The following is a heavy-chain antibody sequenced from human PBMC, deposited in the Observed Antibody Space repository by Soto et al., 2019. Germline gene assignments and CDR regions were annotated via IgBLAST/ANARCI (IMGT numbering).Heavy chain of an antibody. D-gene: IGHD1-26*01. CDR1: GYTFTSYY. Sequence: ASVKVSCKASGYTFTSYYMHWVRQAPGQGLEWMGIINPSGDSTSYAQKFQGRVTMTRDTSTSTVYMELSSLRSEDTAVYYCARVGVAVNWFDPWGQGTLVTVSS. J-gene: IGHJ5*02. CDR3: ARVGVAVNWFDP. V-gene: IGHV1-46*01. CDR2: INPSGDST.